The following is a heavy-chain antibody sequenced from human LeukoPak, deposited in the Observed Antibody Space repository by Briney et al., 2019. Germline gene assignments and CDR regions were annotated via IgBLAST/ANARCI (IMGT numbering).Heavy chain of an antibody. CDR1: GDSISTDH. V-gene: IGHV4-59*08. J-gene: IGHJ4*02. Sequence: SETLSLTCTVSGDSISTDHWSWIRQPPGKGLEWIGYMYYSGSTNYNPSLKSRVTISGDASKNQFSLKLSSVTAADTAVYYCARLNSYYFDYWGQGTLVTVSS. CDR3: ARLNSYYFDY. D-gene: IGHD3-10*01. CDR2: MYYSGST.